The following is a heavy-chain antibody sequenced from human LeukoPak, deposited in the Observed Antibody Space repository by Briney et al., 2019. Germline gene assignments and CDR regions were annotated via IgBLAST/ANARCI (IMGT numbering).Heavy chain of an antibody. CDR3: ATQYCSSTSCYGDY. V-gene: IGHV7-4-1*02. J-gene: IGHJ4*02. CDR2: INTNTGNP. D-gene: IGHD2-2*01. Sequence: GASVKVSCKASGYTFTSYAVNWVRQAPGQGLEWMGWINTNTGNPTYAQGFTGRFVFSLDTSVSTAYLQISSLKAEDTAVYYCATQYCSSTSCYGDYWGQGTLVTVSS. CDR1: GYTFTSYA.